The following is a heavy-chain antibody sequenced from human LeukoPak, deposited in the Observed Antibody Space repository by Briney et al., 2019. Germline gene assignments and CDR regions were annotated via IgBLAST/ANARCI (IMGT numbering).Heavy chain of an antibody. Sequence: ASVKVSCKASGCTFTSYVINWVRQAPGQGLEWMGMIYPRDGSTSYAQKLQGRVTVTTDTSTSTAHMELRGLRSDDTAVYYCARDKKGYDFWGGPYSIGYWDYYYYGMDVWGQGTTVTVSS. CDR2: IYPRDGST. CDR3: ARDKKGYDFWGGPYSIGYWDYYYYGMDV. J-gene: IGHJ6*02. V-gene: IGHV1-46*01. CDR1: GCTFTSYV. D-gene: IGHD3-3*01.